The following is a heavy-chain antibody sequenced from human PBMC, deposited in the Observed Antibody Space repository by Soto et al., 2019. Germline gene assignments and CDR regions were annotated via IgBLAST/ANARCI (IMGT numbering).Heavy chain of an antibody. V-gene: IGHV4-39*01. D-gene: IGHD2-15*01. CDR2: IYYSGST. CDR1: GGSISSSSYY. CDR3: ARQHCSGGSCYSLHYFYYGFDV. Sequence: LSLTCTVSGGSISSSSYYWGWIRQPPGKGLEWIGSIYYSGSTYYNPSLKSRVTISVDTSKNQFSLKLSSVTAADTAVYYCARQHCSGGSCYSLHYFYYGFDVWGQRTTVTVSS. J-gene: IGHJ6*02.